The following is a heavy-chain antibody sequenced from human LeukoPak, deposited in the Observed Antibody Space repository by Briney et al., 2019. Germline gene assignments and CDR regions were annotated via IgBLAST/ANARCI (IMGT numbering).Heavy chain of an antibody. CDR1: GFTFSSYA. CDR2: IGNNGGGI. Sequence: GGSLRLSCAASGFTFSSYAMSWVRHPPGKRLEWVSIIGNNGGGIHYADSVKGRFTISRDNFKNALYLQMNSLRVEDTAVYYCAIDPNWGTHSWGQGVLVTVSS. D-gene: IGHD7-27*01. CDR3: AIDPNWGTHS. V-gene: IGHV3-23*01. J-gene: IGHJ4*02.